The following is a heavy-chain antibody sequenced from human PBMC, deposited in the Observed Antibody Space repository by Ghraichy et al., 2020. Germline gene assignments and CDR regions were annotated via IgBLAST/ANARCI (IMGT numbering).Heavy chain of an antibody. V-gene: IGHV1-24*01. CDR2: FDPEDGET. CDR3: AVHDYGEYVDAFDI. J-gene: IGHJ3*02. Sequence: ASVKVSCKVSGYTLTELSMHWVRQAPGKGLEWMGGFDPEDGETIYAQKFQGRVTMTEDTSTDTAYMELSSLRSEDTAVYYCAVHDYGEYVDAFDIWGQGTMVTVSS. D-gene: IGHD4-17*01. CDR1: GYTLTELS.